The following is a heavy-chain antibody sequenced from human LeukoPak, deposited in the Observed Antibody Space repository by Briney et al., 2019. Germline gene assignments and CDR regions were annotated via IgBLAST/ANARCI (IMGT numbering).Heavy chain of an antibody. D-gene: IGHD7-27*01. Sequence: SETLSLTCTVSGGSISTSSYYWGWIRQPPGKGLEWIGSLYYSGSTYYNPSLKSRVTISVDTSKNQFSLKLSSVTAADTAVYYCARHGGTGDKDFDYWGQGTLVTVSS. J-gene: IGHJ4*02. CDR2: LYYSGST. CDR3: ARHGGTGDKDFDY. V-gene: IGHV4-39*07. CDR1: GGSISTSSYY.